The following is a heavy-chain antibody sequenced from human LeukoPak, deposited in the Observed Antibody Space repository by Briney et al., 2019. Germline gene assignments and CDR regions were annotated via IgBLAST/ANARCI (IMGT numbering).Heavy chain of an antibody. CDR1: GGSIGSIEW. J-gene: IGHJ4*02. D-gene: IGHD3-22*01. Sequence: PSGTLSLTCAVSGGSIGSIEWFSWVHQTPGKGLEWIGESHQTGSTNYNPSLKSRVTISVDTSKNQFSLKLSSVTAADTAVYYCARVQDGYYYDSSGYYGDYWGQGTLVTVSS. V-gene: IGHV4-4*02. CDR3: ARVQDGYYYDSSGYYGDY. CDR2: SHQTGST.